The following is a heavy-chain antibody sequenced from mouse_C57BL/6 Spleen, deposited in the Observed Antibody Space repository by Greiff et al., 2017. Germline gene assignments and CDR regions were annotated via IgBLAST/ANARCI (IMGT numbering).Heavy chain of an antibody. J-gene: IGHJ2*01. CDR2: LHPYDSDT. CDR3: AISPLYYDGG. V-gene: IGHV1-74*01. D-gene: IGHD1-1*01. CDR1: GYTFTSYW. Sequence: VQLQQPGAELVKPGASVKVSCKASGYTFTSYWMHWVKQRPGKGLEWIGRLHPYDSDTNYNQKFKGKATLTVDKSSSTAYMQRSSLTSEDSAVYYCAISPLYYDGGWGQGTTLTVSS.